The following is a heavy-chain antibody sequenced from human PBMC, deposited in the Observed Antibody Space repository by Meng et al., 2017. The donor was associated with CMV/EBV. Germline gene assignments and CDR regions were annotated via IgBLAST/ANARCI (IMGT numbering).Heavy chain of an antibody. D-gene: IGHD3-9*01. V-gene: IGHV3-30*02. J-gene: IGHJ6*02. Sequence: GESLKISCAASGFTFSSYSMNWVRQAPGKGLEWVAFIRYDGSNKYYADSVKGRFTISRDNSKNTLYLQMNSLRAEDTAVYYCAKDIFSVLRSFPGGMDVWGQGTTVTVSS. CDR2: IRYDGSNK. CDR1: GFTFSSYS. CDR3: AKDIFSVLRSFPGGMDV.